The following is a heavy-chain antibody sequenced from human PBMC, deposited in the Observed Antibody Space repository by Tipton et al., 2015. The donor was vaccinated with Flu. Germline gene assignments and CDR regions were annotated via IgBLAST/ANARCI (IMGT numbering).Heavy chain of an antibody. CDR3: ARDREPCSGGSCSPHYGMDV. J-gene: IGHJ6*02. CDR2: ISSSGSTI. D-gene: IGHD2-15*01. Sequence: QLVQSGGGLVQPGGSLRLSCAASGFTFSSYEMNWVRQAPGKGLEWVSYISSSGSTIYYADSVKGRFTISRDNAKNSRYLQMNSLRAEDTAVYYCARDREPCSGGSCSPHYGMDVWGQGTTVTVSS. CDR1: GFTFSSYE. V-gene: IGHV3-48*03.